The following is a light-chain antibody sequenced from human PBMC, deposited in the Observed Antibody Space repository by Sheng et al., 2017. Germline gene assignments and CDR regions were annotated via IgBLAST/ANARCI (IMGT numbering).Light chain of an antibody. Sequence: EIVLTQSPATLSLSPGERATLSCRASQSVGSYLAWYQQKPGQGPRLLIYDAANRATGIPARFSGSGSGTDFTLTISSLEPEDFAVYYCQQRSGWPRTFGQGTKVEIK. V-gene: IGKV3-11*01. J-gene: IGKJ1*01. CDR2: DAA. CDR3: QQRSGWPRT. CDR1: QSVGSY.